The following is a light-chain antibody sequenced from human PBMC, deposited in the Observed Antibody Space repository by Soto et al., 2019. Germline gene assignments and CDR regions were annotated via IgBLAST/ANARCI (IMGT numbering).Light chain of an antibody. Sequence: IVLTQSPGTLSLSPGERATLSCRASQSVSSSYLAWYQQKPGQAPRLLMYGASSRATGIPDRLSGSGSGTDFTLTISRLEPGDFAVYYCQHYGSSWTFGQGTKVDIK. CDR3: QHYGSSWT. J-gene: IGKJ1*01. CDR2: GAS. V-gene: IGKV3-20*01. CDR1: QSVSSSY.